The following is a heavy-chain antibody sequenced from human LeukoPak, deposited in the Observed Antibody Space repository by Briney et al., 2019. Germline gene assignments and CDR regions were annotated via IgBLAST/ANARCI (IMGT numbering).Heavy chain of an antibody. V-gene: IGHV4-39*01. J-gene: IGHJ3*02. Sequence: SETLSLTCTVSGGSISSSSYYWGWIRQPPGKGLEWIGSIYYSGGTYYNPSLKSRVTISVDTSKNQFSLKLSSVTAADTAVYYCARHNGDSPTDAFDIWGQGTMVTVSS. CDR3: ARHNGDSPTDAFDI. CDR2: IYYSGGT. D-gene: IGHD4-17*01. CDR1: GGSISSSSYY.